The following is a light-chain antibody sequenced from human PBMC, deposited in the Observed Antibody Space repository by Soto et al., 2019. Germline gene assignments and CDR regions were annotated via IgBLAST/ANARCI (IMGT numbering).Light chain of an antibody. J-gene: IGLJ1*01. Sequence: QSALTQPASVSGSPGQSITISCTGTSSDIGDSNYVSWYQQHPGKAPKLVMYDVSNRPSGVSNRFSGSKSANTASLTISGLQAEDYSDYYCSSFSCSLTSYVFGTGTMLTV. V-gene: IGLV2-14*03. CDR2: DVS. CDR3: SSFSCSLTSYV. CDR1: SSDIGDSNY.